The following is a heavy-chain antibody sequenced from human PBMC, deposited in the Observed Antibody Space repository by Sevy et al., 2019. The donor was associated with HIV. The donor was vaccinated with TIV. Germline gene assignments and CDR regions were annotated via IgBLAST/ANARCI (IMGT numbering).Heavy chain of an antibody. D-gene: IGHD5-12*01. CDR3: AKSRLSTTHFDY. V-gene: IGHV3-23*01. CDR1: GFTFSSYA. Sequence: GGSLRLSCAASGFTFSSYAMSWVRQAPGKGLEWVSAISCSGGSTYYADSVKGRFTISRDNSKNTLYLQMNSLRAEDTAVYYCAKSRLSTTHFDYWGQGTLVTVSS. J-gene: IGHJ4*02. CDR2: ISCSGGST.